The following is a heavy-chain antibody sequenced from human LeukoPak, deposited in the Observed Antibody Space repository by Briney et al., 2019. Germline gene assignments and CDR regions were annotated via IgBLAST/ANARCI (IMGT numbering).Heavy chain of an antibody. V-gene: IGHV3-11*03. Sequence: PGGSLRLSCAASGFTFNDYYMSWIRQAPGKGLEWLSFISGSSTYTNYADSVQGRFTISRDNAKNSLYLQMNSLRPEDTAVYYCARPDRPYYDSPLDYWGQGTLVPVSS. J-gene: IGHJ4*02. CDR3: ARPDRPYYDSPLDY. CDR2: ISGSSTYT. D-gene: IGHD3-22*01. CDR1: GFTFNDYY.